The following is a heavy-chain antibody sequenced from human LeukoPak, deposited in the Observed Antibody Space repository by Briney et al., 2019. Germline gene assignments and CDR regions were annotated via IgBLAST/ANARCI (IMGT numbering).Heavy chain of an antibody. CDR3: ARTPQHSYYYYNMDV. CDR2: IIPIFGTA. V-gene: IGHV1-69*05. D-gene: IGHD5-18*01. Sequence: SVKVSCKASGGTFSTYAITWVRQAPGQGLEWMGGIIPIFGTANYAQKFQNRVTITTEASTSTVYMELTSLRSEDRAVYDCARTPQHSYYYYNMDVWGKGTTVTVAS. CDR1: GGTFSTYA. J-gene: IGHJ6*03.